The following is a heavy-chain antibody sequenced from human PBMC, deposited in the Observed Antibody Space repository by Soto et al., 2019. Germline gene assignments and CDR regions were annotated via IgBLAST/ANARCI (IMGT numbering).Heavy chain of an antibody. Sequence: QVQLVQSGAEVKKPGASVKVSCKASGYTFTNYGINWVRQAPGQGLEWLGWVSAYNGERRYAQRVQARVIMTTDTSTTTAYMELRSLRSDDTAVYYCSSGTSIPASGDYWGQGTLVTVSS. CDR1: GYTFTNYG. V-gene: IGHV1-18*01. CDR2: VSAYNGER. J-gene: IGHJ4*01. D-gene: IGHD2-2*02. CDR3: SSGTSIPASGDY.